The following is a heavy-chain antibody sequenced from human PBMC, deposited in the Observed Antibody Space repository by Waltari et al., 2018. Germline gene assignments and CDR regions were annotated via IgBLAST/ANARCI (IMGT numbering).Heavy chain of an antibody. CDR2: IKQDGSEK. Sequence: EVQLVESGGGLVQPGGSLRLSCPASGFPFSNYLMTWGRQAPGKGVEWVANIKQDGSEKYYVDSVKGRFTISRDNAKNSLYLQMNSLRAEDTAVYYCARGRATNDYWGQGTLVTVSS. CDR1: GFPFSNYL. J-gene: IGHJ4*02. CDR3: ARGRATNDY. V-gene: IGHV3-7*01.